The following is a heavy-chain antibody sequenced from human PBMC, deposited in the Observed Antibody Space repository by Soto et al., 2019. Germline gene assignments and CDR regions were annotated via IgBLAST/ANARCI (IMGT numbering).Heavy chain of an antibody. J-gene: IGHJ6*03. Sequence: GGSLRLSCAASGFTFSSYGMHWVRQAPGKGLEWVAVIWYDGSNKYYADSVKGRFPISRDNSKNTLYLQMNSLRAEDTAVYYWAREVGYCSGGSCYSGHYYYYMDVWGKGTTVTVSS. V-gene: IGHV3-33*01. CDR3: AREVGYCSGGSCYSGHYYYYMDV. CDR2: IWYDGSNK. CDR1: GFTFSSYG. D-gene: IGHD2-15*01.